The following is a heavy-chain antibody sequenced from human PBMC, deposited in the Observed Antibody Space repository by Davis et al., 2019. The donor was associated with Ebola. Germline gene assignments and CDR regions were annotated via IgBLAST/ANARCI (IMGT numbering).Heavy chain of an antibody. D-gene: IGHD1-1*01. J-gene: IGHJ2*01. Sequence: DSVRGRFSISRDDSKNTLFLQMNSLRTDDTALYSCARDEGATNLNWYFDLWGRGTLVTVSS. V-gene: IGHV3-30*01. CDR3: ARDEGATNLNWYFDL.